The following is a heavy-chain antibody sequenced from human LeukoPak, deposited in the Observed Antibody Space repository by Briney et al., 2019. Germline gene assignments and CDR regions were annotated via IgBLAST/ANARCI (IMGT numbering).Heavy chain of an antibody. V-gene: IGHV3-20*04. J-gene: IGHJ6*03. CDR3: ATGYSGYYSNHYYMAV. CDR1: GFTFDDYG. Sequence: RPGGSLRLSCAASGFTFDDYGMSWVRQAPGKGLEWVSGINWNGGSTGYADSVKGRFTISRDNAKNSLYLQLNSLRAEDTAVYYCATGYSGYYSNHYYMAVWGKGTTVTVSS. CDR2: INWNGGST. D-gene: IGHD5-12*01.